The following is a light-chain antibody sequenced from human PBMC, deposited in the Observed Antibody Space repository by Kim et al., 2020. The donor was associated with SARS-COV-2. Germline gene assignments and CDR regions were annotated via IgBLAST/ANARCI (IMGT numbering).Light chain of an antibody. CDR3: QQANSFPPIT. J-gene: IGKJ4*01. CDR1: QGNSSW. V-gene: IGKV1D-12*01. Sequence: AVVDRVTITSRASQGNSSWLGWYQQKPGKAAKLLISAASSLQSGVPSRFSGSGSGTYFTLTISRLQPEDFATYYCQQANSFPPITFGGGTKVDIK. CDR2: AAS.